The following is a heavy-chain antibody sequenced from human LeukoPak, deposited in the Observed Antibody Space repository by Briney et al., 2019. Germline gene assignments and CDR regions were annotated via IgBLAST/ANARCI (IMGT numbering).Heavy chain of an antibody. J-gene: IGHJ3*01. CDR3: ARAGYYGDDAFDL. Sequence: GGSLRLSCVASGFIIGSYWMSWVRQAPGKGLEWVANIRQDGSEKYYVGSVKGRLTISRDNAKNSLYLQMNNLTAADTAIYYCARAGYYGDDAFDLWGQGTRVTVSS. V-gene: IGHV3-7*01. CDR1: GFIIGSYW. CDR2: IRQDGSEK. D-gene: IGHD2/OR15-2a*01.